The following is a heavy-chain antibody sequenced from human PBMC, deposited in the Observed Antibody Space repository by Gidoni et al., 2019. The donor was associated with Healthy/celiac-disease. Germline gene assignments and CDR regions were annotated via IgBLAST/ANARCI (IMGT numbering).Heavy chain of an antibody. CDR3: ARAEGGYYTSVDY. V-gene: IGHV4-59*01. D-gene: IGHD3-3*01. CDR2: IYYSGST. Sequence: QVQLQESGPGLVKPSETLYLTCTVSGGSISSYYWSWIRPPPGKGLEWIGYIYYSGSTNYNPSLKSRVTISVDTSKNQFSLKLSSVTAADTAVYYCARAEGGYYTSVDYWGQGTLVTVSS. CDR1: GGSISSYY. J-gene: IGHJ4*02.